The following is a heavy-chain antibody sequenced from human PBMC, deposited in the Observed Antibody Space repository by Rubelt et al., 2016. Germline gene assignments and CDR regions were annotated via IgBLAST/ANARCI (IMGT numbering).Heavy chain of an antibody. CDR1: GGSFSGYY. CDR3: ARHFSYGGKTWFDP. V-gene: IGHV4-34*11. CDR2: IYYSGST. J-gene: IGHJ5*02. Sequence: QVQLQQWGAGLLKPSETLSLTCAVYGGSFSGYYWSWIRQPPGKGLEWIGYIYYSGSTSYNPSLRSRVTISVDTTKNQFSLGVRSVTAADTAVYFCARHFSYGGKTWFDPWGQGTLVTVSS. D-gene: IGHD4-23*01.